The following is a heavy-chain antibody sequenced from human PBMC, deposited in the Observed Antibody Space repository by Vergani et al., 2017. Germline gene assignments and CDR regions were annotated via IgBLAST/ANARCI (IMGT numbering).Heavy chain of an antibody. CDR2: IKQDGSEK. CDR3: AKVPRGYSYGYFFDY. CDR1: GFTFSSYW. V-gene: IGHV3-7*03. J-gene: IGHJ4*02. Sequence: EVQLVESGGGLVQPGGSLRLSCAASGFTFSSYWMSWVRQAPGKGLEWVANIKQDGSEKYYVDSVKGRFTISRDNAKNSLYLQMNSLRAEDTALYYCAKVPRGYSYGYFFDYWGQGTLVTVSS. D-gene: IGHD5-18*01.